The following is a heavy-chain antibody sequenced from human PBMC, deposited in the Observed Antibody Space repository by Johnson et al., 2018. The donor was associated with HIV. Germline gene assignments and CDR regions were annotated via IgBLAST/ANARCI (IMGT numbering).Heavy chain of an antibody. V-gene: IGHV3-66*03. J-gene: IGHJ3*01. CDR3: ATDYNFWSGRPDSFDV. D-gene: IGHD3-3*01. CDR2: IYSGGST. CDR1: GFTVRSNY. Sequence: VQLVESGGGLTQPGGSLRLSCAASGFTVRSNYMSWVRQAPGKGLEWVSVIYSGGSTYYADSVKGRFTISRDNSKNTLYLQMDSLRAEDMGVYYCATDYNFWSGRPDSFDVWGQGTMVTVSS.